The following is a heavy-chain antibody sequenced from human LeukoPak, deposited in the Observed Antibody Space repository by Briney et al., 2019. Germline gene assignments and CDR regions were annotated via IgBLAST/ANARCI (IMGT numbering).Heavy chain of an antibody. CDR3: ARGGPYGYGNWFDP. J-gene: IGHJ5*02. Sequence: SVEVSCKASGGTFSSYAISWVRQAPGQGLERMGRIIPILGIANYAQKFQGRVTITADKSTSTAYMELSSLRSEDTAVYYCARGGPYGYGNWFDPWGQGTLVTVSS. D-gene: IGHD5-18*01. CDR2: IIPILGIA. CDR1: GGTFSSYA. V-gene: IGHV1-69*04.